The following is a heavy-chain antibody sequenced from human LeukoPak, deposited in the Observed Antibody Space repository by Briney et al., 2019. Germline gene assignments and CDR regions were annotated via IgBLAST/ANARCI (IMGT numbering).Heavy chain of an antibody. Sequence: ASETLSPTCAVYGGSFSGYYWSWIRQPPGKGLEWIGEINHSGSTNYNPSLKSRVTISVDTSKNQFSLKLSSVTAADTAVYYCATWTHDAFDIWGQGTMVTVSS. CDR1: GGSFSGYY. D-gene: IGHD5-18*01. CDR3: ATWTHDAFDI. CDR2: INHSGST. J-gene: IGHJ3*02. V-gene: IGHV4-34*01.